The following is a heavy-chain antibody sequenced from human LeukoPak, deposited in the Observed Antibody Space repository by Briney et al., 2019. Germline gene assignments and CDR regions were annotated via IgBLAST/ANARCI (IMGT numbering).Heavy chain of an antibody. CDR3: ARGGWMATTIDY. Sequence: GESLRLSCAASGFTFSSYSMNWVRQAPGKGLEWVSSISSSSSYIYYADSVKGRFTISRDNAKNSLYLQMNSLRAEDTAVYYCARGGWMATTIDYWGQGTLVTVSS. V-gene: IGHV3-21*01. CDR1: GFTFSSYS. CDR2: ISSSSSYI. D-gene: IGHD5-24*01. J-gene: IGHJ4*02.